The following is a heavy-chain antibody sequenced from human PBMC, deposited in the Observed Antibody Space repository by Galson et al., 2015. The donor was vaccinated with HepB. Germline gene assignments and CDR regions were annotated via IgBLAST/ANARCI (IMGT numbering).Heavy chain of an antibody. CDR3: ARPSDYYDSSGYMSDAFDI. Sequence: SVKVSCKAPRYTFTRYNMHWVRQAPGQGLERMGVINPTGYSTTYARKFQGRVTMTSDTSTSTVYMELSSLRSEDTAVYYCARPSDYYDSSGYMSDAFDIWGQGTMVTVSS. D-gene: IGHD3-22*01. CDR1: RYTFTRYN. J-gene: IGHJ3*02. CDR2: INPTGYST. V-gene: IGHV1-46*01.